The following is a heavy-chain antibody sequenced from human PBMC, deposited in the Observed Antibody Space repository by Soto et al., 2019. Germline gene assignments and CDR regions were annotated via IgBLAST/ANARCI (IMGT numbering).Heavy chain of an antibody. D-gene: IGHD3-22*01. Sequence: QVQLVESGGGVVQPGRSLRLSCAASGFTFSSYGMHWVRQAPGKGLEWVAVISYDGSNKYYADSVKGRFTISRDKSKNTLYLQMNSLRAEDTAVYYCAKEGYYDSSGYYSYYHYGMDGWGQGTTGTGAS. CDR3: AKEGYYDSSGYYSYYHYGMDG. CDR2: ISYDGSNK. CDR1: GFTFSSYG. V-gene: IGHV3-30*18. J-gene: IGHJ6*02.